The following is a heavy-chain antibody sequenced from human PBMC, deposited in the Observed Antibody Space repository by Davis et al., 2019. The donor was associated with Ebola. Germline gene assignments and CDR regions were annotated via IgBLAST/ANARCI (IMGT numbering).Heavy chain of an antibody. V-gene: IGHV3-15*01. Sequence: GESLKISCAASGFTFSNAWMSWVRQAPGKGLEWVGRIKSKTDGGTTDYAAPVKGRFTISRDDSKNTLYLQMNSLRAEDTAVYYCAKLDYGGYDYRNVYYYGMDVWGQGTTVTVSS. CDR1: GFTFSNAW. CDR2: IKSKTDGGTT. J-gene: IGHJ6*02. D-gene: IGHD4-11*01. CDR3: AKLDYGGYDYRNVYYYGMDV.